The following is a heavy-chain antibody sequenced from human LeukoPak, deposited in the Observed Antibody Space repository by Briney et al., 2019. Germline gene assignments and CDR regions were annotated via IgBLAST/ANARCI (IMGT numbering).Heavy chain of an antibody. CDR1: GFTFSSYA. D-gene: IGHD3-10*01. J-gene: IGHJ6*02. Sequence: PGGSLRLSCAASGFTFSSYAMHWVRQAPGKGLEWVAVISYDGSNKYYADSVKGRFTISRDNSKNTLYLQMNSLRAEDTAVYCCAREVLVRGVHYYGMDVWGQGTTVTVSS. CDR3: AREVLVRGVHYYGMDV. V-gene: IGHV3-30-3*01. CDR2: ISYDGSNK.